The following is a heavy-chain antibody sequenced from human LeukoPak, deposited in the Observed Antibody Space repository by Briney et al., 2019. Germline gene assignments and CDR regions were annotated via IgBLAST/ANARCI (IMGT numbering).Heavy chain of an antibody. D-gene: IGHD2-15*01. CDR2: IIPIFGTA. J-gene: IGHJ6*02. Sequence: GASVKVSCKASGATFSSYAISWVRQAPGQGLEWMGGIIPIFGTANYAQKFQGRVTITADESTSTAYMEPSSLRSEDTAVYYCASDLHCSGGSCYPIGIMDVWGQGTTVTVSS. CDR1: GATFSSYA. CDR3: ASDLHCSGGSCYPIGIMDV. V-gene: IGHV1-69*13.